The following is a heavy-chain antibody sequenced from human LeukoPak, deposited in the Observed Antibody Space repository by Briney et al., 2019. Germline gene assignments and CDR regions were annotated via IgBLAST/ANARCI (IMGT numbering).Heavy chain of an antibody. CDR3: ARDQEGLELLVRGWFVP. J-gene: IGHJ5*02. CDR2: INPSGGST. CDR1: GYTFTSYY. D-gene: IGHD1-7*01. Sequence: ASVKVSCKASGYTFTSYYMHWVRQAPGQGLEWMGIINPSGGSTSYAQKFQGRVTMTRDTSTSTVYMELSSLRSEDTAVYYCARDQEGLELLVRGWFVPWGQGTLVTVSS. V-gene: IGHV1-46*03.